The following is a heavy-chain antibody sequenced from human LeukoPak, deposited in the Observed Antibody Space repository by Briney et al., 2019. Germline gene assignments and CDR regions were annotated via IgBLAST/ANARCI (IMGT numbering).Heavy chain of an antibody. V-gene: IGHV3-7*01. Sequence: GGSLRLSCAASGFTFSSYWMSWVRQAPGKGLEWVANIKQDGSEKYYVDPVKGRFTISRDNAKNSLYLQMNSLRAEDTAVYYCARDHGVDAFDIWGQGTMVTVSS. CDR2: IKQDGSEK. J-gene: IGHJ3*02. D-gene: IGHD4-17*01. CDR1: GFTFSSYW. CDR3: ARDHGVDAFDI.